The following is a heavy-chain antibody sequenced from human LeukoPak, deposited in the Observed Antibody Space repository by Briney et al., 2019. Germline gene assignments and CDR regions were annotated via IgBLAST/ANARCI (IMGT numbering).Heavy chain of an antibody. J-gene: IGHJ6*02. CDR3: AKDLTVTTTFPLYYYGMDV. CDR2: ISGSGGST. CDR1: GFTFSSNA. V-gene: IGHV3-23*01. Sequence: PGGSLRLSCAASGFTFSSNAMSWVRQAPGEGLEWVSAISGSGGSTYYADSVKGRFTISRDNAKNTLYLQMNSLRAEDTAVYYCAKDLTVTTTFPLYYYGMDVWGQGTTVTVSS. D-gene: IGHD4-17*01.